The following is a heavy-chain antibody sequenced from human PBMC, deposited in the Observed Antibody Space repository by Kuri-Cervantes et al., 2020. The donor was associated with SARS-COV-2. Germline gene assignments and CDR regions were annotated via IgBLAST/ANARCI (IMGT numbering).Heavy chain of an antibody. J-gene: IGHJ4*02. Sequence: SETLSLTCTVSGGSISSSSYYWGWIRQPPGKGLEWIGSIYYSGSTYYNPSLKSRVTISVDTSMTQFSLKLSSVTAADTAVYYCALRIVATIGFDYWGQGTLVTVSS. CDR3: ALRIVATIGFDY. CDR2: IYYSGST. D-gene: IGHD5-12*01. CDR1: GGSISSSSYY. V-gene: IGHV4-39*07.